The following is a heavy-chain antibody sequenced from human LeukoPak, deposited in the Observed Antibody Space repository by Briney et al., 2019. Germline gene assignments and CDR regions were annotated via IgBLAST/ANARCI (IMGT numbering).Heavy chain of an antibody. CDR1: GDSVSSNSAA. CDR2: TYYRSKWYN. J-gene: IGHJ6*03. D-gene: IGHD1-7*01. V-gene: IGHV6-1*01. Sequence: SQTLSLTCAISGDSVSSNSAAWNRIRQSPSRGLEWLGRTYYRSKWYNDYAVSVKSRITINPDTSKNQFSLQLNSVTPEDTAVYYCARCKQKYNWNYSYYYYMDVWGKGTTVTVSS. CDR3: ARCKQKYNWNYSYYYYMDV.